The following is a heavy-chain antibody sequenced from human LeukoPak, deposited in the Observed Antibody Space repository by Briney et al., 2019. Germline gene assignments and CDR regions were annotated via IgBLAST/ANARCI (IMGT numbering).Heavy chain of an antibody. V-gene: IGHV3-23*01. Sequence: GGSLRLSCAASGFTFSSYAMSWVRQIPGKGLEWVSGINGNGGSTNYADSVRGRFTISRDNSKNTLYLQMNSLRAEDTAVYYCAILTVTTAYWGQGPLVTVSS. D-gene: IGHD4-17*01. CDR1: GFTFSSYA. CDR2: INGNGGST. J-gene: IGHJ4*02. CDR3: AILTVTTAY.